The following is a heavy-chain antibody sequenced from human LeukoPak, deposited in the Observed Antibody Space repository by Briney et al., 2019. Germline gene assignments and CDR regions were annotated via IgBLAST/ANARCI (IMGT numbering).Heavy chain of an antibody. CDR1: GFTFSTYT. CDR2: ISGSSSSSSSSST. CDR3: ALNFDY. V-gene: IGHV3-48*04. Sequence: PGGSLRLSCAGSGFTFSTYTMNWVRQAPGKGLEWVSYISGSSSSSSSSSTYYADSVKGRFTISRDNTKNSLYLQMNSLRAEDTAVYYCALNFDYWGQGTLVTVSS. J-gene: IGHJ4*02.